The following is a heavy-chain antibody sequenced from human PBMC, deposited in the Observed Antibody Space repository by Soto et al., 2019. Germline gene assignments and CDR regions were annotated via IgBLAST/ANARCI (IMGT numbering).Heavy chain of an antibody. Sequence: PSETLSLTCTVSNGSISSSSSYWGWIRQTPGKGLEWIGNIYYSENTYYNPSLKSRVTISVDTSKNQFSLRLTSVTAADTAVYYCATHPPYGPLDHWGQGTLVTVSS. CDR2: IYYSENT. J-gene: IGHJ4*02. CDR1: NGSISSSSSY. CDR3: ATHPPYGPLDH. D-gene: IGHD4-17*01. V-gene: IGHV4-39*01.